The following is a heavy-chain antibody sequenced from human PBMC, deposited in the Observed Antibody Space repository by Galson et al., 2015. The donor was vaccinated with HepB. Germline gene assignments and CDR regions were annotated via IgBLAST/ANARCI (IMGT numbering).Heavy chain of an antibody. D-gene: IGHD3-10*01. Sequence: SLRLSCAASGFTFSSYGMHWVRQAPGKGLEWVAVISYDGSNKYYADSVKGRFTISRDNSKNTLYLQMSSLRAEDTAVYYCAKDTYYYGSGRPYYFDYWGQGTLVTVSS. CDR3: AKDTYYYGSGRPYYFDY. CDR1: GFTFSSYG. V-gene: IGHV3-30*18. J-gene: IGHJ4*02. CDR2: ISYDGSNK.